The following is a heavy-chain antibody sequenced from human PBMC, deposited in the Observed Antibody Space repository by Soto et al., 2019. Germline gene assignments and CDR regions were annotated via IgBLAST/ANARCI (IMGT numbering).Heavy chain of an antibody. CDR3: ARDSRLPGIAAAEFDP. J-gene: IGHJ5*02. CDR1: GGTFSSYT. D-gene: IGHD6-13*01. V-gene: IGHV1-69*10. Sequence: SVKVSCKASGGTFSSYTISWVRQAPGQGLEWMGGIIPILGIANYAQKFQGRVTITADKSTSTAYMELSSLRSEDTAVYYCARDSRLPGIAAAEFDPWGQGTLVTVSS. CDR2: IIPILGIA.